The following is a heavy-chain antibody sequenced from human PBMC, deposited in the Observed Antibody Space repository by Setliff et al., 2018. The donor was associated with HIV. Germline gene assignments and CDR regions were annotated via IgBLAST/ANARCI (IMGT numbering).Heavy chain of an antibody. D-gene: IGHD2-8*01. CDR3: ARVLPYCTNGVCYWYYFDY. CDR2: IYYSGNT. J-gene: IGHJ4*02. Sequence: PSETLSLTCTVSGGSISSGDYYWTWIRQPPGKGLEWIGYIYYSGNTFYNPSLKSRLTISIDTSKNQFSLKLSSVTAADTAVYYCARVLPYCTNGVCYWYYFDYWGQGTLVTVSS. V-gene: IGHV4-30-4*08. CDR1: GGSISSGDYY.